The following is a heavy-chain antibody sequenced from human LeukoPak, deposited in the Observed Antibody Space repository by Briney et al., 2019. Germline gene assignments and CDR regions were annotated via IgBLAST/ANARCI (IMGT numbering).Heavy chain of an antibody. Sequence: ASVKVSCKASGYTFTGYYMHWVRQAPGQGLEWMGRINPNSGGRNYAQKFQGRVTMTRDTSISTAYLELTRLTSDDTAVYYCARAPTHSNFQHWGQGTLVTVSS. J-gene: IGHJ1*01. D-gene: IGHD2-8*01. CDR2: INPNSGGR. CDR1: GYTFTGYY. V-gene: IGHV1-2*06. CDR3: ARAPTHSNFQH.